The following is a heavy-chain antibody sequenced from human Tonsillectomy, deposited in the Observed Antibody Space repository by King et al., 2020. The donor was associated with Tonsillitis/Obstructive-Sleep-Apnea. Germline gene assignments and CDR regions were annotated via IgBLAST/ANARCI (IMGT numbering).Heavy chain of an antibody. D-gene: IGHD1-7*01. CDR2: INSDGSST. CDR3: ARDLVELPGVDY. V-gene: IGHV3-74*01. Sequence: VQLVESGGGLVQPGGSLRLSCAASGFTFSSYWMHWVRQAPGKGLVWVSRINSDGSSTSYEDSVKGRFTISRDNAKNTPYLQMNSLRAEDTAVYYCARDLVELPGVDYWGQGTLVTVSS. J-gene: IGHJ4*02. CDR1: GFTFSSYW.